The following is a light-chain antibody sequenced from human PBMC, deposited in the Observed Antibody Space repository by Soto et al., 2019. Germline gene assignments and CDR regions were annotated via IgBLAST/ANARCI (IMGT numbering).Light chain of an antibody. V-gene: IGLV2-14*03. CDR2: EVN. CDR1: SSDIGAYNY. Sequence: QSALTQPASVSGSPGQSITISCTGTSSDIGAYNYVSWYQQHPDKDPKLILYEVNNRPSGVSNRFSGSKSGNTASLTISGLQTEDEADYHCSSYTTSPTVFGTGTKLTVL. CDR3: SSYTTSPTV. J-gene: IGLJ1*01.